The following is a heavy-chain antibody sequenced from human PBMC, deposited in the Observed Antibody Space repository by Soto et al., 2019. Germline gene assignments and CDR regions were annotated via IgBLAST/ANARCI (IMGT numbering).Heavy chain of an antibody. Sequence: EVQLVESGGGLVKPGGSLRLSCAASGFTFSSYSMNWVRQAPGKGLEWVSSISSSSSYIYYADSVKGRFTISRDNAKNSLYLQMNSLRAEDTAVYYCATMVRGVKVGGPYWGQGTLVTVSS. J-gene: IGHJ4*02. V-gene: IGHV3-21*01. D-gene: IGHD3-10*01. CDR3: ATMVRGVKVGGPY. CDR2: ISSSSSYI. CDR1: GFTFSSYS.